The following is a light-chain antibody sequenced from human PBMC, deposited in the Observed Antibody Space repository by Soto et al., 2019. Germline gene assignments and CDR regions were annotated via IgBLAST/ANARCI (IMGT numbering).Light chain of an antibody. CDR1: NRDVGGYNY. V-gene: IGLV2-14*01. J-gene: IGLJ1*01. CDR2: DVS. CDR3: SSYTSSSTLEV. Sequence: TPPASVSGSPCQSITISRPGTNRDVGGYNYVSWYQQHPGKAPKLMIYDVSNRPSGVSNRFSGSKSGNTASLTISGLQAEDEADYYCSSYTSSSTLEVFGTGTKVTVL.